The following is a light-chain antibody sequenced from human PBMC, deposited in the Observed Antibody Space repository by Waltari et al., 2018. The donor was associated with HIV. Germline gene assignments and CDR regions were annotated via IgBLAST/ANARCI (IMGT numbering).Light chain of an antibody. CDR1: SRDVVSYNL. CDR3: SSYTSSNLV. CDR2: EVS. V-gene: IGLV2-18*02. Sequence: QSALTQPPSVSGSPGHSVTNPCTGSSRDVVSYNLVSWYQQPPGTAPKLMIYEVSNRPSGVPDRFSGSKSGNTASLIISGLQAEDEADHYCSSYTSSNLVFGGGTKLTVL. J-gene: IGLJ2*01.